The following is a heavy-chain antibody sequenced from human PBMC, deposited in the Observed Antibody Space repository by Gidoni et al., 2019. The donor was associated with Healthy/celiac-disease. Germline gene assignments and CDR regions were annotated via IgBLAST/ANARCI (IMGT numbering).Heavy chain of an antibody. V-gene: IGHV3-30*18. CDR1: GFTFSSYG. CDR3: AKSPYGSGSYYM. CDR2: ISYDGSNK. D-gene: IGHD3-10*01. J-gene: IGHJ4*02. Sequence: QVQLVESGGGVVQPGRSLRLSCAASGFTFSSYGMHWVRQAPGKGLEWVAVISYDGSNKYYADSVKGRFTISRDNSKNTLYLQMNSLRAEDTAVYYCAKSPYGSGSYYMWGQGTLVTVSS.